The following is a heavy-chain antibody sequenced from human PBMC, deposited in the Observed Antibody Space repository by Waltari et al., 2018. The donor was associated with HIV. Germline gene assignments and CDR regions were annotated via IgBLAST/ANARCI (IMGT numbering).Heavy chain of an antibody. CDR1: GGSFSGYY. J-gene: IGHJ3*02. V-gene: IGHV4-34*01. CDR2: INHSGST. Sequence: QVQLQQWGAGLLKPSETLSLTCAVYGGSFSGYYWSWIRQPPGKGLEWIGEINHSGSTNYNPSLKSRVTISVDTSKNQFSLKLGSVTAADTAVYYGARVGAQAMDIWGQGTMVTVSS. D-gene: IGHD1-26*01. CDR3: ARVGAQAMDI.